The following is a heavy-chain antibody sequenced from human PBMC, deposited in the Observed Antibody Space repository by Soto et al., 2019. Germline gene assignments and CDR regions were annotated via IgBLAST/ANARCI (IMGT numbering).Heavy chain of an antibody. CDR3: ARFRGSEYYFDY. CDR2: INHSGST. D-gene: IGHD3-10*01. CDR1: GGSFSGYY. J-gene: IGHJ4*02. Sequence: SETLSLTCAVYGGSFSGYYWSWIRQPPGKGLEWIGEINHSGSTNYNPSLKSRVTISVDTSKNQFSLKLSSVTAADTAVYYCARFRGSEYYFDYWGQGTLVTVSS. V-gene: IGHV4-34*01.